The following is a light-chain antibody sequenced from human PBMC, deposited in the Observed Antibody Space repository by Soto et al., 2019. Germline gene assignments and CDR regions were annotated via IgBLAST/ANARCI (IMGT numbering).Light chain of an antibody. J-gene: IGKJ5*01. V-gene: IGKV3-20*01. CDR3: QQYTSSLIT. CDR2: GAS. Sequence: EIVLTQSPGTLSFSPGEAATLSCRASQSVSSNYLAWYQQKPGQAPRLLIYGASGRATGIPDRFSGSGSGTDFTLTISRLEPEDFAVYYCQQYTSSLITFGQGTRLEIK. CDR1: QSVSSNY.